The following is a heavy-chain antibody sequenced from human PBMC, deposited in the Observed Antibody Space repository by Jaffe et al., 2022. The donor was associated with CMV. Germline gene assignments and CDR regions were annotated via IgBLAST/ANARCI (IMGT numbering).Heavy chain of an antibody. CDR3: AKDHREKAAASSGHDY. CDR1: GFTFSSYA. V-gene: IGHV3-23*01. Sequence: EVQLLESGGGLVQPGGSLRLSCAASGFTFSSYAMSWVRQAPGKGLEWVSAISGSGGSTYYADSVKGRFTISRDNSKNTLYLQMNSLRAEDTAVYYCAKDHREKAAASSGHDYWGQGTLVTVSS. CDR2: ISGSGGST. J-gene: IGHJ4*02. D-gene: IGHD6-13*01.